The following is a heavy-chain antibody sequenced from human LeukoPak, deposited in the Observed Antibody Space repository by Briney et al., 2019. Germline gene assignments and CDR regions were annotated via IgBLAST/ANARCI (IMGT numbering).Heavy chain of an antibody. V-gene: IGHV1-18*01. Sequence: ASVKVSCKASVFAFNKYGFSWVRPAPAQGPDWLGWISAYDGRTNFAQNLQGRLTLTTDTSTTTAYMELRSLTSDDTAVYYCARDPSNTVGRYIYFDYWGQGTLVTVSS. J-gene: IGHJ4*02. CDR2: ISAYDGRT. CDR3: ARDPSNTVGRYIYFDY. CDR1: VFAFNKYG. D-gene: IGHD6-19*01.